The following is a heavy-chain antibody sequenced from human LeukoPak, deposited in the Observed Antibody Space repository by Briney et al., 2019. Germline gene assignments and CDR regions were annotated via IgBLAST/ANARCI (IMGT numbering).Heavy chain of an antibody. V-gene: IGHV3-21*01. CDR1: GFTFSSYN. CDR2: ISSSSSYI. J-gene: IGHJ4*02. Sequence: GGSLRLSCAASGFTFSSYNMNWVRQAPGKGLEWVSSISSSSSYIYYADSVKGRFTISRDNAKNSLYLQMNSLRAEDTAVYYCARGALAGLFDYWGQGTLVTVSS. D-gene: IGHD3-3*02. CDR3: ARGALAGLFDY.